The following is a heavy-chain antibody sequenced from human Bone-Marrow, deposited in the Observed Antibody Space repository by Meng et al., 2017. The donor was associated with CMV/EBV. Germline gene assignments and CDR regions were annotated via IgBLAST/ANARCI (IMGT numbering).Heavy chain of an antibody. CDR3: ARDLGQQLVLYYFDY. Sequence: ASVKVSCKASGYTFNGYYIHWVRRAPGQGLEWLGWIDPNTGATNYAQKFQGRVTMTRDTSISTAYMGLSRLTSDDTALYYCARDLGQQLVLYYFDYWGQGTLVTVSS. V-gene: IGHV1-2*02. D-gene: IGHD1-1*01. J-gene: IGHJ4*02. CDR1: GYTFNGYY. CDR2: IDPNTGAT.